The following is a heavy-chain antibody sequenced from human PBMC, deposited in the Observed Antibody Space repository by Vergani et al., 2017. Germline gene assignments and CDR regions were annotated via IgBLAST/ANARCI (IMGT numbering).Heavy chain of an antibody. CDR2: IYYSGST. CDR1: GGSIRSTFYY. Sequence: QLQLQESDPGLVKPSETLSLTCTVSGGSIRSTFYYWVWIRQPPGKGLEWIGTIYYSGSTYYNPALKSRVTISVDTSKNQFSLKLNSVTAAATAVYYCARHKEQLVPGNYYYYYYTDVWGKGTTVTVSS. V-gene: IGHV4-39*01. J-gene: IGHJ6*03. CDR3: ARHKEQLVPGNYYYYYYTDV. D-gene: IGHD6-13*01.